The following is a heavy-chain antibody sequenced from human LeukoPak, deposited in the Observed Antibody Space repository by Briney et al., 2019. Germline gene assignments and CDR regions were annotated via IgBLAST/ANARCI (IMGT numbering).Heavy chain of an antibody. J-gene: IGHJ4*02. V-gene: IGHV4-39*07. CDR2: INHSGST. CDR1: GGSISSSSYY. CDR3: ARRSYYFDY. Sequence: SETLSLTCTVSGGSISSSSYYWGWIRQPPGKGLEWIGEINHSGSTNYNPSLKSRVTISVDTSKNQFSLKLSSVTAADTAVYYCARRSYYFDYWGQGTLVTVSS.